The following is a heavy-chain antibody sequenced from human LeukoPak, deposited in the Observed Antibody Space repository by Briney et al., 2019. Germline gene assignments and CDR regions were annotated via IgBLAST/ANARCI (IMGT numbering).Heavy chain of an antibody. CDR3: ARGPEYPGEYYFDY. D-gene: IGHD2/OR15-2a*01. CDR2: INPNSGGT. J-gene: IGHJ4*02. Sequence: VSVKVSCKASGYTFTGYYMHWVRQAPGQGLEWMGWINPNSGGTNYAQKFQGRVTMTRDTSISTAYMELSRLRSDDTAVYYCARGPEYPGEYYFDYWGQGTLVTVSS. CDR1: GYTFTGYY. V-gene: IGHV1-2*02.